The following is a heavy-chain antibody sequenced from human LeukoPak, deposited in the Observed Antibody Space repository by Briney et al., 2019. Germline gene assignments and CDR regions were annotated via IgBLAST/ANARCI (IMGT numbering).Heavy chain of an antibody. D-gene: IGHD6-13*01. CDR2: IYTSGST. CDR1: GGSISSGSYY. Sequence: TLSLTCTVSGGSISSGSYYWSWIRQPAGKGLEWIGRIYTSGSTNYNPSLKSRVTISVDTSKNQFSLKLSSVTAADTAVYYCARVSTTSSWYNWFDPWGQGTLVTVSS. V-gene: IGHV4-61*02. CDR3: ARVSTTSSWYNWFDP. J-gene: IGHJ5*02.